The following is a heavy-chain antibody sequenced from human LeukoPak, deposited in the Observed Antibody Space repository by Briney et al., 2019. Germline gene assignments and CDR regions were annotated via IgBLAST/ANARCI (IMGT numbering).Heavy chain of an antibody. V-gene: IGHV4-59*01. J-gene: IGHJ5*02. CDR3: PRGGDDYVWGSPNWFDP. Sequence: SETLSLTCTVSGGSISSYYWSWIRQPPGKGLEWIGYIYYSGSTNYNPSLKSRVTISVDTSKNQFSLKLSSVTAADTAVYYCPRGGDDYVWGSPNWFDPWGQGTLVTVSS. CDR1: GGSISSYY. CDR2: IYYSGST. D-gene: IGHD3-16*01.